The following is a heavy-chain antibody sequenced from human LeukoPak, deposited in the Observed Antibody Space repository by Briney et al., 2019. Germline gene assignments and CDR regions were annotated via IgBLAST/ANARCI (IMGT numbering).Heavy chain of an antibody. D-gene: IGHD2-21*01. J-gene: IGHJ4*02. CDR2: ISTTGTTI. Sequence: GGSLRLSCAASGFTFSGYWMNWVRQAPGKGLEWISYISTTGTTIHYADSVKGRFAISRDNAKSSLYLQMNSLRDEDTAVYYCARVWQDYSGVDYWGQGTLVTVSS. V-gene: IGHV3-48*02. CDR3: ARVWQDYSGVDY. CDR1: GFTFSGYW.